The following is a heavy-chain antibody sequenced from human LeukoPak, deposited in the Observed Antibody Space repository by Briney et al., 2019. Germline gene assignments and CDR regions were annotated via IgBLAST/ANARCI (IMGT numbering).Heavy chain of an antibody. CDR3: ANGIEGVPTAIGGAAPGTSDY. Sequence: ASVKVSCKTSGYTFTDYYIHWVRQAPGQGLEWMGWINPNNGDTSYAQSFQGRVIMTRDTSIRTAYMELSSLRSGDTAVYYCANGIEGVPTAIGGAAPGTSDYWGQGTLVTVPS. D-gene: IGHD2-2*02. CDR2: INPNNGDT. V-gene: IGHV1-2*02. CDR1: GYTFTDYY. J-gene: IGHJ4*02.